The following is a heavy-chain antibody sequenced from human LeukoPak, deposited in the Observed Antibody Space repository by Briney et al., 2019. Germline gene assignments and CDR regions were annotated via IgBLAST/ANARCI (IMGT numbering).Heavy chain of an antibody. CDR2: IYSGGTT. CDR3: ARGRWVYDSSGFYSDY. V-gene: IGHV3-53*01. CDR1: GFTVSSNY. Sequence: GGSLRLSCAASGFTVSSNYMSWVRQAPGKGREGVSVIYSGGTTYYADSVKGRFTVSRDNSKSTVYLQMNSLRAEDTAVYYCARGRWVYDSSGFYSDYWGQGTLVTVSS. J-gene: IGHJ4*02. D-gene: IGHD3-22*01.